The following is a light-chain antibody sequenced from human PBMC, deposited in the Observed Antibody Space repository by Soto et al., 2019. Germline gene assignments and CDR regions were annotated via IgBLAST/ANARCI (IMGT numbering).Light chain of an antibody. Sequence: QSVLTQPASVSGSPGQSITISCTGTSSDVGSYNLVSWYQQHPGKAPKLMIYEGSKRPSGVSNRFSGSKSGDTASLTISGLQAEDAADYYCCSYAGSSTSPYVFGTGTKVTVL. J-gene: IGLJ1*01. V-gene: IGLV2-23*01. CDR2: EGS. CDR1: SSDVGSYNL. CDR3: CSYAGSSTSPYV.